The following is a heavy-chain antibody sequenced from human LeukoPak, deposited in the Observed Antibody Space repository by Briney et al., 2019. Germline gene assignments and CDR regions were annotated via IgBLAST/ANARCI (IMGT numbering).Heavy chain of an antibody. CDR3: ARDRVQIWSYVGTFDS. CDR2: VSYDGTKI. V-gene: IGHV3-30-3*01. CDR1: GFTFDDYA. J-gene: IGHJ4*02. D-gene: IGHD5-18*01. Sequence: PGRSLRLSCAASGFTFDDYAMPWVRQAPGKGLEWVAVVSYDGTKISYADSVKGRFTMSRDISKNTLYLQMNSLKPEDSALYYCARDRVQIWSYVGTFDSWGQGTLVTVSS.